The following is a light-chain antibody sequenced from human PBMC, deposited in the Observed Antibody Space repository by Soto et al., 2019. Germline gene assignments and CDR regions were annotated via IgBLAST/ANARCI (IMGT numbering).Light chain of an antibody. V-gene: IGKV3-11*02. J-gene: IGKJ2*01. CDR2: DIS. CDR3: HQRDTWPYT. CDR1: QSVSSH. Sequence: EIVLTQSPVTLSLSPGDRATLTCRTSQSVSSHLAWYQAQPGQAPRLVIFDISNRATGIPARFSGSGSGRDFTLTISSLEPEDVALYFCHQRDTWPYTFGQGTKLEIK.